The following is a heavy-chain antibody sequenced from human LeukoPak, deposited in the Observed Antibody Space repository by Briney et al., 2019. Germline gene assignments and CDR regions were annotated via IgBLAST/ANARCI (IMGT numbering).Heavy chain of an antibody. D-gene: IGHD6-13*01. CDR1: GFTVSSNY. V-gene: IGHV3-53*01. CDR3: ARVSGGAAAGKTGWYYFDY. J-gene: IGHJ4*02. CDR2: IYSGGTT. Sequence: PGGSQRLSCAASGFTVSSNYMSWVRQAPGKGLEWVSVIYSGGTTYYADSVKGRFTISRDNSKNTLYLQMNSLRVDDTAVYYCARVSGGAAAGKTGWYYFDYWGQGTLVTVSS.